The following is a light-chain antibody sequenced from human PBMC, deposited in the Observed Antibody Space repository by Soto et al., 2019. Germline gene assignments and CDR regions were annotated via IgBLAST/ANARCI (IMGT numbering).Light chain of an antibody. J-gene: IGLJ3*02. Sequence: QSVLTQPPSASGTPGQRVTISCSGSSSNIGSNSVDYYHHLPGRAPKLLIYSNNQRPSGVPDRFSGSKSGTSASLAISGLQSEDEADYYCATWDDTLSGPSWVFGGGTKLTVL. CDR1: SSNIGSNS. CDR2: SNN. V-gene: IGLV1-44*01. CDR3: ATWDDTLSGPSWV.